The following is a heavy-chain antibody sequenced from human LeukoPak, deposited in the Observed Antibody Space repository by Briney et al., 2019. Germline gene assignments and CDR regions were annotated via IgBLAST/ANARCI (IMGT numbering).Heavy chain of an antibody. Sequence: ASVKVSCKASGYTFTSYDINWVRQATGQGLEWMGWMNPNSGNTGYAQKFQGRVTMTRNTSISTAYMELSSLRSEDTAVYYCARVRLRYSDWGRHDAFDIWGQGTMVTVSS. CDR1: GYTFTSYD. CDR3: ARVRLRYSDWGRHDAFDI. J-gene: IGHJ3*02. D-gene: IGHD3-9*01. V-gene: IGHV1-8*01. CDR2: MNPNSGNT.